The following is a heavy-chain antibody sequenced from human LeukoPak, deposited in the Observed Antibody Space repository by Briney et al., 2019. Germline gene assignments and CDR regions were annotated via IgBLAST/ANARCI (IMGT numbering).Heavy chain of an antibody. Sequence: SVKVSCKASGGTFGSYAISWVRQAPGQGLEWMGGITPIFGTANYAQKFQGRVTITADKSTSPAYMELSSLRSEDTAVYYCARVPEFSGGSSRFDPWGQGTLVTVSS. CDR2: ITPIFGTA. D-gene: IGHD2-15*01. CDR1: GGTFGSYA. J-gene: IGHJ5*02. CDR3: ARVPEFSGGSSRFDP. V-gene: IGHV1-69*06.